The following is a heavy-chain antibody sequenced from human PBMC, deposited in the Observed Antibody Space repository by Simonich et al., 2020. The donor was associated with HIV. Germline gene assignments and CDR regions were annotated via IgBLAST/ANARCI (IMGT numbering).Heavy chain of an antibody. J-gene: IGHJ4*02. CDR2: IDPEDGET. V-gene: IGHV1-69-2*01. D-gene: IGHD7-27*01. CDR1: GNIFPDYY. CDR3: ATETGNFDY. Sequence: EVQLVQSGAEVKKPGASVKVSCKVSGNIFPDYYIHWVQQAPGKGLEWMGLIDPEDGETKNVQKFQGRVTMTEDTSTDTAYMELSSLRFEDTAVYYCATETGNFDYWGQGTLVTVSS.